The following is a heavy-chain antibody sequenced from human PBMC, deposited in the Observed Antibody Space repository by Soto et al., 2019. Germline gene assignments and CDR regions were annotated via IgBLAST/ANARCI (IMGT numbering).Heavy chain of an antibody. V-gene: IGHV3-15*01. D-gene: IGHD3-10*01. CDR2: IKSKTDGGTT. J-gene: IGHJ4*02. CDR3: TTDPRITMVRGVIILYDY. Sequence: GESLKISCAASGFTFSNAWMSRVRQAPGKGLEWVGRIKSKTDGGTTDYAAPVKGRFTISRDDSKNTLYLQLNSLKTEDTAVYYCTTDPRITMVRGVIILYDYWGQGTLVTVSS. CDR1: GFTFSNAW.